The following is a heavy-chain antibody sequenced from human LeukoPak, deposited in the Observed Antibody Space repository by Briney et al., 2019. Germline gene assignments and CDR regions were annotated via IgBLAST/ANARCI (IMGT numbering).Heavy chain of an antibody. V-gene: IGHV4-30-2*01. J-gene: IGHJ4*02. Sequence: SETLSLTCAVSGGSISSGGYSWSWIRQPPGKGLEWIGYIYHSGSTYYNPSLKSRVTISVDRSKNQFSLKLSSVIAADTAVYYCARHVGVTTFDYWGQGTLVTVSS. D-gene: IGHD2-21*01. CDR1: GGSISSGGYS. CDR3: ARHVGVTTFDY. CDR2: IYHSGST.